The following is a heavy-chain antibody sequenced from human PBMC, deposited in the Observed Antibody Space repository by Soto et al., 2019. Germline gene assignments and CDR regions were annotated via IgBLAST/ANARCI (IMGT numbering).Heavy chain of an antibody. J-gene: IGHJ4*02. CDR2: VRSDGDTT. D-gene: IGHD1-26*01. CDR3: AKGKGVGATPDRANC. Sequence: PGGSVRLSGSASQLTLRNFGMNWVRQATGKGLEWVSGVRSDGDTTYNAESVKGRFTVSRDTSRNTVYLQMNSLRAEDTAIYYCAKGKGVGATPDRANCWGPGT. CDR1: QLTLRNFG. V-gene: IGHV3-23*01.